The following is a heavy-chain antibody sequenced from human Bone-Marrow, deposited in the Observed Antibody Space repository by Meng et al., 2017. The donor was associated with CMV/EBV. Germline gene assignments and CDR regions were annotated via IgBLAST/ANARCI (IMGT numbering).Heavy chain of an antibody. Sequence: GGSLRLSCAASGFTFSSYAMSWVRQAPGKGLEWVSAISGSGGSTYYADSVKGRFTISRDNAKNSLYLQMNSLRAEDTAVYYCARDGCTSCYSAGAFDIWGQGTMVTVSS. D-gene: IGHD2-2*01. CDR3: ARDGCTSCYSAGAFDI. CDR2: ISGSGGST. CDR1: GFTFSSYA. V-gene: IGHV3-23*01. J-gene: IGHJ3*02.